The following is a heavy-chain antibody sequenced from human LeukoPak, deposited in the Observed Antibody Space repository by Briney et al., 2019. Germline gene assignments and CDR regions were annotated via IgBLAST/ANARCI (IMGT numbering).Heavy chain of an antibody. D-gene: IGHD5-24*01. CDR2: ISSNGGST. CDR1: GFAFNNYA. J-gene: IGHJ4*02. Sequence: GGSLRVSCAASGFAFNNYAMHWVRQAPGKGLEYVSAISSNGGSTYYANSVKGRFTISRDNSKNTLYLQMGSLRAEDMAVYYCARSESGRWLQLGYWGQGTLVTVSS. CDR3: ARSESGRWLQLGY. V-gene: IGHV3-64*01.